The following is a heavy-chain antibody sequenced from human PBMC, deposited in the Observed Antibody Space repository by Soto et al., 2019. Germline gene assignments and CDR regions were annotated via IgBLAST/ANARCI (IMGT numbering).Heavy chain of an antibody. CDR1: GFTFSRVS. V-gene: IGHV3-21*01. CDR3: ARVAY. Sequence: GGSLRLSCEASGFTFSRVSTNWVRQVPGKGLEWVASISSESSDTWYADSVKGRFIISRDSAQNSLFLQMNTLRPEDTAMYYCARVAYWGPGTQVTVSS. CDR2: ISSESSDT. J-gene: IGHJ4*02.